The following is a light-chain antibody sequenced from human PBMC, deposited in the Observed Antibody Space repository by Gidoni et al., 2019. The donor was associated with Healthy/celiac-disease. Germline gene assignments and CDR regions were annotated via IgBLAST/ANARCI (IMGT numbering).Light chain of an antibody. CDR3: QQYNNWPPFT. CDR2: GAP. V-gene: IGKV3-15*01. J-gene: IGKJ3*01. CDR1: QSVSSN. Sequence: EIVMTQSPATLSVSPGERATLSCRASQSVSSNLVWYQQKPGLAPRLLIYGAPTRATGSPPRFSGSGSGTEFTLTISSLQSEDFAVDYCQQYNNWPPFTFGPGTKVDIK.